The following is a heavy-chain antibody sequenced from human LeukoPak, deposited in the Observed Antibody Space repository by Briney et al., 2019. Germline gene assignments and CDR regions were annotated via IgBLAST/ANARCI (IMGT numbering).Heavy chain of an antibody. Sequence: ASVKVSCKASGYTFTGYYMHWVRQAPGQGLEWMGWINPNSGGTNYAQKFQGRVTMTRDTSVSTAYMELRSLRSDDTALYYCARDCSGGTCYLDYWGQGTLVTVSS. CDR1: GYTFTGYY. CDR3: ARDCSGGTCYLDY. V-gene: IGHV1-2*02. J-gene: IGHJ4*02. CDR2: INPNSGGT. D-gene: IGHD2-15*01.